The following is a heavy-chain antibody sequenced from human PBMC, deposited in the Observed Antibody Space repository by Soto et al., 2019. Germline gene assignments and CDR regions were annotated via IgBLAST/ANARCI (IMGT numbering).Heavy chain of an antibody. V-gene: IGHV4-30-2*01. CDR1: GGSICSGGYS. CDR3: ARGPPNSI. CDR2: IYHSGST. J-gene: IGHJ4*02. Sequence: SETLSLTCAVCGGSICSGGYSWSWIRQPPGKGLEWIGYIYHSGSTYYNSSLKSRVTISVDRSKNQFSLKLSSVTAADTAVYYCARGPPNSIWGQGTLVTAPQ. D-gene: IGHD3-22*01.